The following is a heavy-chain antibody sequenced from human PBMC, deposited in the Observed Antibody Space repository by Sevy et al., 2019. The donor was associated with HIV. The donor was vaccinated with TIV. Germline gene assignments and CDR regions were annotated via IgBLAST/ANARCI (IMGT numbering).Heavy chain of an antibody. CDR2: ISYDGTNQ. V-gene: IGHV3-30*18. CDR3: GKTAIVAVTDSPKCFDY. D-gene: IGHD2-21*02. J-gene: IGHJ4*02. Sequence: GGSLRLSCAASGFTFTTSGMHWVRQAPGRGLEWVAVISYDGTNQNYADSVKGRFIISRDNSKNTLAQQMNSLRTEDTAVDYCGKTAIVAVTDSPKCFDYWGQGVLVTVSS. CDR1: GFTFTTSG.